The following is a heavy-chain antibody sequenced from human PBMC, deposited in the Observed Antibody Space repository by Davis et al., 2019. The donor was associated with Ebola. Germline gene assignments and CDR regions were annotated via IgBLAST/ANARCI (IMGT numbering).Heavy chain of an antibody. CDR1: GYTFTAYY. CDR3: ARGKVNSVALDV. J-gene: IGHJ6*02. D-gene: IGHD2-21*01. V-gene: IGHV1-2*02. CDR2: INPHSCGT. Sequence: ASVNVSCQPSGYTFTAYYMHWLRQAPGQALEWPGWINPHSCGTNYAQQFQGRVTMTRDTSISTAYMELSRLISDATAVYYCARGKVNSVALDVWGQGTTVTVSS.